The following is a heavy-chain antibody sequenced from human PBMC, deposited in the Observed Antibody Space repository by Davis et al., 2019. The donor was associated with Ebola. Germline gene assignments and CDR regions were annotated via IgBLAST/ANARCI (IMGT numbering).Heavy chain of an antibody. J-gene: IGHJ3*02. CDR2: ISYTGSN. CDR3: ARPRYSGGCTEPFHI. Sequence: SETLSLTCTVSGTSLSSTHYYWGWIRQPPGKGLEWIGSISYTGSNFSNPSLKSRLTISTATSKKQFSLNLNSVTAADTAVYYCARPRYSGGCTEPFHIWGRGTMVAVSS. V-gene: IGHV4-39*01. CDR1: GTSLSSTHYY. D-gene: IGHD1-26*01.